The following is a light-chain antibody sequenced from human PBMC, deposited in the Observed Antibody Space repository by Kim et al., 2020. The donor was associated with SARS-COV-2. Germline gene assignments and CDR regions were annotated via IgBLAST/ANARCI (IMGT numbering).Light chain of an antibody. J-gene: IGLJ2*01. V-gene: IGLV1-40*01. Sequence: PGKRVTTSSTGSSSNSGADYDVHWYQQPPGTATKLIIDGNNKRPSGVPDRFAGSKAGTSASLAITGLQDEDEADYYCQSDDSSLVVFGGGTQLTVL. CDR3: QSDDSSLVV. CDR1: SSNSGADYD. CDR2: GNN.